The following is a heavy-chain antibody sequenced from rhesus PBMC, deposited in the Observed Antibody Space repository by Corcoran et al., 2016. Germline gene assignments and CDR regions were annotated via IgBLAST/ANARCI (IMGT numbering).Heavy chain of an antibody. V-gene: IGHV4-80*01. CDR2: INGKSGDT. J-gene: IGHJ4*01. CDR1: GASISSSW. CDR3: ARVDRRIGY. Sequence: QVQLQESGPGLVKPSETLSLTCTVSGASISSSWWSWIRQPPGQGLEWIGEINGKSGDTSYKCSHGSRLTISKDASKSQFSLELTSVTAADTAGYFCARVDRRIGYWGQGVLVSVSS. D-gene: IGHD6-19*01.